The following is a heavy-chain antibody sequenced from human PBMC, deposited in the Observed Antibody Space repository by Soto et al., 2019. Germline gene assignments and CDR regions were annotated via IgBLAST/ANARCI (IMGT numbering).Heavy chain of an antibody. V-gene: IGHV3-7*03. Sequence: GGSLRLSCAASGFTFSSYWMSWVRQAPGKGLEWVANVKQDGSEKYYVDSVKGRFTISRDNAKNSLYLQMNSLRAEDTAVYYCARFRPNDYYYYGMDVWGQGTTVTVSS. J-gene: IGHJ6*02. CDR3: ARFRPNDYYYYGMDV. CDR1: GFTFSSYW. CDR2: VKQDGSEK.